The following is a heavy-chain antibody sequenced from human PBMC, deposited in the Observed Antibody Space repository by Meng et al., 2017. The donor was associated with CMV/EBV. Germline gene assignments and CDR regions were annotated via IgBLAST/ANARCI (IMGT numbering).Heavy chain of an antibody. Sequence: GGSLRLSCTVSGGSISSGGYYWSWVRQAPGKGLEWVANINLDGSEKYSVDSVKGRFTISRDNGKNLLFLQMNSLRAEDSAVYYCVRDVGGRGYSADWGQGTLVTVSS. V-gene: IGHV3-7*01. CDR3: VRDVGGRGYSAD. J-gene: IGHJ1*01. CDR2: INLDGSEK. CDR1: GGSISSGGYY. D-gene: IGHD5-12*01.